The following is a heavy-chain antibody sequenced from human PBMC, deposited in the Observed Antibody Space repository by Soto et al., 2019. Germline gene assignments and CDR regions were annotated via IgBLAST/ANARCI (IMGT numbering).Heavy chain of an antibody. J-gene: IGHJ4*02. Sequence: GGSLRLSCAASGFTFSSHAMSWVRQAPGKGLEWVSAISGSGSSTYFADSVKGRFTISRDNSKNTLYLQMNSLRAEDTAVYYCAKEGEKYNSGSYYKDFDYWGQGTLVTVSS. CDR1: GFTFSSHA. D-gene: IGHD3-10*01. CDR2: ISGSGSST. V-gene: IGHV3-23*01. CDR3: AKEGEKYNSGSYYKDFDY.